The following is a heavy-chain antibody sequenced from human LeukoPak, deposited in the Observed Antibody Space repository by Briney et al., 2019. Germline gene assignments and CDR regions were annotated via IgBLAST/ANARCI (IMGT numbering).Heavy chain of an antibody. D-gene: IGHD3-16*01. V-gene: IGHV3-21*01. J-gene: IGHJ6*02. CDR1: GFTFSSYS. Sequence: GGSLRLSCAASGFTFSSYSMNWVCQAPGKGLEWVSSISSSSSYIYYADSVKGRFTISRDNAKNSLYLQMNSLRAEDTAVYYCARDRFGGADYYYGMDVWGQGTTVTVSS. CDR2: ISSSSSYI. CDR3: ARDRFGGADYYYGMDV.